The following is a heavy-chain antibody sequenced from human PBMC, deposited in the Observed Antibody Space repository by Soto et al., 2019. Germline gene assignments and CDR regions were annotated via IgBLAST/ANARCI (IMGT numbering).Heavy chain of an antibody. D-gene: IGHD3-10*01. J-gene: IGHJ6*02. CDR3: ARDLRVVRGDPSGMDV. CDR2: IYHSGST. CDR1: GGSISRSNW. V-gene: IGHV4-4*02. Sequence: SETLSHTCAVSGGSISRSNWWGWVRQPPGKGLEWIGEIYHSGSTNYNPSLKSRVTISVDKSKNQFSLKLSSVTAADTAVYYCARDLRVVRGDPSGMDVWGQGTTVT.